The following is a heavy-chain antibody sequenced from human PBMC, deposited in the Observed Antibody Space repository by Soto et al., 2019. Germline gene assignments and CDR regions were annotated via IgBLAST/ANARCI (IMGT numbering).Heavy chain of an antibody. CDR1: GFTFSSYS. CDR3: ARDAVIIAVAGTCAFDI. Sequence: GGSLRLSCAASGFTFSSYSMNWVRQAPGKGLEWVSSISSSSSYIYYADSVKGRFTISRDNAKNSLYLQMNSLRAEDTAVYYCARDAVIIAVAGTCAFDIWGQGTMVTVSS. V-gene: IGHV3-21*01. D-gene: IGHD6-19*01. J-gene: IGHJ3*02. CDR2: ISSSSSYI.